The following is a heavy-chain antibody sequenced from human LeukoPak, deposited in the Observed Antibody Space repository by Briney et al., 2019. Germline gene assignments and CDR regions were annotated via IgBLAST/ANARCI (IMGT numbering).Heavy chain of an antibody. CDR3: AAGGSGGINWFNP. Sequence: ASVKVSCKAFGYTFTSNYMHWVRQAPGQGPEWMGVISPSGGSTTYAQKFQGRVTMTRDMSTSTVYMELSSLRSEDTAVYYCAAGGSGGINWFNPWGQGTLVTVSS. CDR2: ISPSGGST. J-gene: IGHJ5*02. CDR1: GYTFTSNY. V-gene: IGHV1-46*01. D-gene: IGHD2-15*01.